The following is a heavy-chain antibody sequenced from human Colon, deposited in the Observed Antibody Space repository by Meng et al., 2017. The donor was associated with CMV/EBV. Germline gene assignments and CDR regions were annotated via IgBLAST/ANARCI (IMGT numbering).Heavy chain of an antibody. Sequence: QVGRGQSGAEVKNPGASVKGSCTTSGYTFIANHLHWVREAAGQGLEWMGWIYPQDGGTYFAQKFQDRVTLTRDTSITTAYMELSGLTSDDTAIYYCVRESWYFDFWGEGTLVTVSS. CDR3: VRESWYFDF. V-gene: IGHV1-2*02. CDR2: IYPQDGGT. J-gene: IGHJ4*02. D-gene: IGHD6-13*01. CDR1: GYTFIANH.